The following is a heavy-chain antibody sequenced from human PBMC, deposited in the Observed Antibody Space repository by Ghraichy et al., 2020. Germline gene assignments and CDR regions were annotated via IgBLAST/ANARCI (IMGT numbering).Heavy chain of an antibody. Sequence: GGSLRLSCAASGFTFSNAWMSWVRQAPGKGLEWVGRIKSKTDGGTTDYAAPVKGRFTISRDDSKNTLYLQMNSLKTEDTAVYYCWATVTTLRRVDYWGQGTLVTVSS. V-gene: IGHV3-15*01. J-gene: IGHJ4*02. CDR2: IKSKTDGGTT. D-gene: IGHD4-17*01. CDR1: GFTFSNAW. CDR3: WATVTTLRRVDY.